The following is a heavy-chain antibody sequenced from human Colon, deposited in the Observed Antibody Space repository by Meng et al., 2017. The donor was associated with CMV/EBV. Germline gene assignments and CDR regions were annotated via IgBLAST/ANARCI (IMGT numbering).Heavy chain of an antibody. Sequence: VSGRSISSSNDYWGWIRQPPGKGLEWIGNIYYTGSTYYTPSLKSRVTMSVDKSKNQFSLKLSSMTAADTAVYYCARRRIVGASFDYWGQGTLVTVSS. CDR1: GRSISSSNDY. V-gene: IGHV4-39*01. J-gene: IGHJ4*02. CDR2: IYYTGST. D-gene: IGHD1-26*01. CDR3: ARRRIVGASFDY.